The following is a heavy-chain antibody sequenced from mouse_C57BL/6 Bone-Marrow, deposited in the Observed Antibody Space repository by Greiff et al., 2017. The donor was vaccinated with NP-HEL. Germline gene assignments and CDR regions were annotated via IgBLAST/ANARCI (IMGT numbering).Heavy chain of an antibody. CDR3: ARQYYYGSSYWYCDV. Sequence: VQLQQPGAELVRPGTSVKLSCKASGYTFTSYWMHWVKQRPGQGLEWIGVIDPSDSYTNYNQKFKGKATLTVDTSSSTAYLQLSSLTSEDSAVFYCARQYYYGSSYWYCDVGGRGTAITV. CDR1: GYTFTSYW. V-gene: IGHV1-59*01. CDR2: IDPSDSYT. D-gene: IGHD1-1*01. J-gene: IGHJ1*03.